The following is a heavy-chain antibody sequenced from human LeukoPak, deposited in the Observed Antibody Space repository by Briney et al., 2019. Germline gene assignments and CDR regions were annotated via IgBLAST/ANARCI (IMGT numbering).Heavy chain of an antibody. CDR2: MNPNSGNT. D-gene: IGHD3-10*01. CDR1: GYTFTSYD. J-gene: IGHJ3*02. Sequence: ASVKVSCKASGYTFTSYDINWVRQATGQGLEWMGWMNPNSGNTRYAQKFQGRVTMTRNTSISTAYMELSSLRSEDTAVYYCASAMVRGVPDAFDIWGQGTMVTVSS. V-gene: IGHV1-8*01. CDR3: ASAMVRGVPDAFDI.